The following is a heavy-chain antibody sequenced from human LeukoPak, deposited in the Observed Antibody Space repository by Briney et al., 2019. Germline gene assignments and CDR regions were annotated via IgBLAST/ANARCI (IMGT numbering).Heavy chain of an antibody. CDR2: ISYDGSNK. CDR1: GFTFSTYA. Sequence: GGSLRLSCAASGFTFSTYAMSWVRQAPGKGLEWVAVISYDGSNKYYADSVKGRFTISRDNSKNTLYLQMNSLRAEDTAVYYCARDLVGKQSKPAYVFDYWGQGTLVTVSS. D-gene: IGHD3-16*01. J-gene: IGHJ4*02. CDR3: ARDLVGKQSKPAYVFDY. V-gene: IGHV3-30*04.